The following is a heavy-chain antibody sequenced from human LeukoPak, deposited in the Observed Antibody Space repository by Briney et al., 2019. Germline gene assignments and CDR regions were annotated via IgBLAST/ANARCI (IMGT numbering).Heavy chain of an antibody. J-gene: IGHJ4*02. CDR2: IIPILGIA. CDR1: GGTFSSYA. Sequence: SVKVSCKASGGTFSSYAISWVRQAPGQGLEWMGRIIPILGIANYAQKFQGRVTMTTDTSTSTAYMELRSLRSDDTAVYYCARAPYSSGFDYWGQGTLVTVSS. CDR3: ARAPYSSGFDY. V-gene: IGHV1-69*04. D-gene: IGHD6-19*01.